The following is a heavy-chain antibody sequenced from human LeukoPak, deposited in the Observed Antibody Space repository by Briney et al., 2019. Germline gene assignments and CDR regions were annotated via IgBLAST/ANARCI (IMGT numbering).Heavy chain of an antibody. Sequence: SETLSLTCAVSGGSISSSTSYWGWIRQPPGKGLEWIGTISYSGTTYYNPSLTSRVTISLHTSNNQFSLKLSSVTAADTAVYYCASDYGDYPDYWGQGTLVTVSS. CDR1: GGSISSSTSY. D-gene: IGHD4-17*01. CDR3: ASDYGDYPDY. CDR2: ISYSGTT. J-gene: IGHJ4*02. V-gene: IGHV4-39*07.